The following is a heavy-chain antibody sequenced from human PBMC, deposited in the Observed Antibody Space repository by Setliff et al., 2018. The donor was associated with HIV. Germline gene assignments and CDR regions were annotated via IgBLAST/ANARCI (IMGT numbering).Heavy chain of an antibody. J-gene: IGHJ4*02. D-gene: IGHD3-22*01. Sequence: VASVKVSCKASGYTFTSYDINWVRQATGQGLEWMGWMNPNSGGTDSAQKFQGRVTMTRDTSISTAYMELSSLRSDDAAVYYCARKGTYYDSSGRYFDYWGQGTLVTVSS. CDR2: MNPNSGGT. CDR3: ARKGTYYDSSGRYFDY. V-gene: IGHV1-2*02. CDR1: GYTFTSYD.